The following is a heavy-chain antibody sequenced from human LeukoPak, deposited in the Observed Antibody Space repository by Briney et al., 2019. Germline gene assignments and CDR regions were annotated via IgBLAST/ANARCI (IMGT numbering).Heavy chain of an antibody. V-gene: IGHV3-33*08. Sequence: GGSLRLSCAASGFTFSSSWMSWVRQAPGKGLEWVAVIWYDGSNKYYADSVKGRFTISRDNSKNTLYLQMNSLRAEDTAVYYCAREGRYYDSSGPLGYWGQGTLVTVSS. CDR2: IWYDGSNK. J-gene: IGHJ4*02. D-gene: IGHD3-22*01. CDR3: AREGRYYDSSGPLGY. CDR1: GFTFSSSW.